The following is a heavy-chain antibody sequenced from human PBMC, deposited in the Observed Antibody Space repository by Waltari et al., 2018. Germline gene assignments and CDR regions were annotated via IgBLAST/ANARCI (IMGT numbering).Heavy chain of an antibody. CDR2: IYHSGST. V-gene: IGHV4-38-2*02. Sequence: QVQLQESGPGLVKPSETLSLTCAVSGYSISSGYYWGWIRQPPGKGLDWIGSIYHSGSTYYNPSLKSRVTISVDTSKNQFFLKLSSVTAADTAVYYCAREGSESVRELYTHIDYWGQGTLVTVSS. CDR3: AREGSESVRELYTHIDY. D-gene: IGHD3-10*01. CDR1: GYSISSGYY. J-gene: IGHJ4*02.